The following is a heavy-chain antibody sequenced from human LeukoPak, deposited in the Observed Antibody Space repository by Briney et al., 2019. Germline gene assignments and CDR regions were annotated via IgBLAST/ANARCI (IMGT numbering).Heavy chain of an antibody. V-gene: IGHV3-33*01. CDR1: GFTFSSYG. J-gene: IGHJ6*04. CDR3: ARDPYSSGRGYYGMDV. D-gene: IGHD6-25*01. Sequence: PGGSLRLSCAASGFTFSSYGMHWVRQAPRKGLEWVAVIWYDGSNKYYADSVKGRFTISRDNSKNTLYLQMNSLRAEDTAVYSCARDPYSSGRGYYGMDVWGKGTTVTVSS. CDR2: IWYDGSNK.